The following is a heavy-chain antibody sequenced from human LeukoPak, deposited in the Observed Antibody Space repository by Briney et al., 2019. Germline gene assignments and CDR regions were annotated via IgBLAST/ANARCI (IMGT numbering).Heavy chain of an antibody. CDR2: IYYSGST. J-gene: IGHJ3*02. CDR3: ARHAPTAARGDAFDI. Sequence: PSETLSLTCTVSGGSISSYYWSWIRQPPGKGLEWIGYIYYSGSTNYNPSLKSRVTISVDTSKNQFSLKLSSVTAADTAVYYCARHAPTAARGDAFDIWGQGTMVTVSS. CDR1: GGSISSYY. D-gene: IGHD6-25*01. V-gene: IGHV4-59*08.